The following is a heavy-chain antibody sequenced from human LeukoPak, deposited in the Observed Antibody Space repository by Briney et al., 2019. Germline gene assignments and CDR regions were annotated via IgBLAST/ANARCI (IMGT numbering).Heavy chain of an antibody. J-gene: IGHJ4*02. CDR3: VRITKGTVDY. CDR2: IYPSGST. CDR1: GYSISSGYY. Sequence: PSETLSLTCTVSGYSISSGYYWGWIRQPPGKGLEWIGTIYPSGSTYYNPSLKSRVTISVDTSKNQFSLKLSSVTAADTAVYYCVRITKGTVDYWGQGTLVTVSS. D-gene: IGHD3-10*01. V-gene: IGHV4-38-2*02.